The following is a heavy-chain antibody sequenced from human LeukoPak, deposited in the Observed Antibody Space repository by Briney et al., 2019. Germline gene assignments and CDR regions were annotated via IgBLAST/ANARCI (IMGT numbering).Heavy chain of an antibody. Sequence: SVKVSRKASGGTFSSYAISWVRQAPGQGLEWMGGIIPIFGTANYAQKFQGRVTITADESTSTAYMELSSLRSEDTAVYYCARGPRFLEWLFPRTYYMDVWGKGTTVTVSS. D-gene: IGHD3-3*01. CDR3: ARGPRFLEWLFPRTYYMDV. V-gene: IGHV1-69*13. CDR2: IIPIFGTA. CDR1: GGTFSSYA. J-gene: IGHJ6*03.